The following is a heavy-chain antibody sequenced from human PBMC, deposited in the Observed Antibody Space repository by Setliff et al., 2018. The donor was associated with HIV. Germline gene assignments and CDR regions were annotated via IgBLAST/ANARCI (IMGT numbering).Heavy chain of an antibody. D-gene: IGHD1-26*01. V-gene: IGHV5-51*01. CDR3: ARHGEGASAFDY. CDR2: IFPGDSDT. CDR1: ESVFAKHW. Sequence: PGESLKISCKASESVFAKHWIAWVRQMPGKGLEWMGIIFPGDSDTNYPPSMKGRLTMSVDKSITTAYLQLSSLRASDTAIYYCARHGEGASAFDYWGQGTLVTVSS. J-gene: IGHJ4*02.